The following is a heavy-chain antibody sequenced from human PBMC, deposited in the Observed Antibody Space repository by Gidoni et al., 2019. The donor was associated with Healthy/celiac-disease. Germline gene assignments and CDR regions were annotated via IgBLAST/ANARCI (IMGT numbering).Heavy chain of an antibody. CDR3: ARDSESGSYYLESGY. V-gene: IGHV3-7*05. J-gene: IGHJ4*02. CDR1: GFTFSSYW. D-gene: IGHD1-26*01. Sequence: EVQLVESGGGLVQPGGSLRLSCAASGFTFSSYWMSWVRQAPGKGLEWVANIKQDGSEKYYVDSVKGRFTISRDNAKNSLYLQMNSLRAEDTAVYYCARDSESGSYYLESGYWGQGTLVTVSS. CDR2: IKQDGSEK.